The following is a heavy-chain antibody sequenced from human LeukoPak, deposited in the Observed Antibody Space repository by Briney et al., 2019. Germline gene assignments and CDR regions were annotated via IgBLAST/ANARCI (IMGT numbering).Heavy chain of an antibody. CDR1: GGSFSGYY. CDR2: INHSGST. V-gene: IGHV4-34*01. Sequence: SETLSLTCAVYGGSFSGYYWSWIRQPPGKGLEWIGEINHSGSTNYNPSLKSRVTISVDTSKNQLSLKLSSVTAADTAVYYCARQIPLGYCSGGSCYSGFDYWGQGTLVTVSS. CDR3: ARQIPLGYCSGGSCYSGFDY. D-gene: IGHD2-15*01. J-gene: IGHJ4*02.